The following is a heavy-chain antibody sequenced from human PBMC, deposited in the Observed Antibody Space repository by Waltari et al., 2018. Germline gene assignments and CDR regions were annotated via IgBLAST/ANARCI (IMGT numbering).Heavy chain of an antibody. Sequence: EVQLVQSGAEVKKPGESLKISCTGSGYSFTSYWLGWVRQLPGKGLGWMGIIYPGDSDTRYSPSFQGQVTISADKSISTAYLQWSSLKASDTAMYYCARLSGYCSSTSCYRGHWFDPWGQGTLVTVSS. J-gene: IGHJ5*02. CDR3: ARLSGYCSSTSCYRGHWFDP. CDR1: GYSFTSYW. CDR2: IYPGDSDT. V-gene: IGHV5-51*01. D-gene: IGHD2-2*01.